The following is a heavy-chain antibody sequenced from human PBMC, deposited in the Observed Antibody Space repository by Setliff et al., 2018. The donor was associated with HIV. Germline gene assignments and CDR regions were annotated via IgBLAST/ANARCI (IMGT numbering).Heavy chain of an antibody. Sequence: ASVKVSCKASGYTFTTYAMNWVRQAPGQGLEWMGWINTNTGNPTYAQGFTGRFVFSLDTSVSTAYLQISSLKAEDTAVYYCATVRGYYYDSSGQEYFQHWGQGTLVTVSS. D-gene: IGHD3-22*01. CDR1: GYTFTTYA. J-gene: IGHJ1*01. CDR2: INTNTGNP. CDR3: ATVRGYYYDSSGQEYFQH. V-gene: IGHV7-4-1*02.